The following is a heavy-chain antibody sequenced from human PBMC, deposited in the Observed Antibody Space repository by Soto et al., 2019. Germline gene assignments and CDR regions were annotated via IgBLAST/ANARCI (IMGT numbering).Heavy chain of an antibody. CDR1: GFTFSDFG. Sequence: SLRLSCTASGFTFSDFGMHWVRHAPGKGLEWVAVISYDASNRYYADSVKGRFTISRDNSKNTLYLQIRSLRPEDTAVYYCTKITGTYKFDYWGRGTLVTVSS. V-gene: IGHV3-30*18. D-gene: IGHD1-1*01. CDR2: ISYDASNR. CDR3: TKITGTYKFDY. J-gene: IGHJ4*02.